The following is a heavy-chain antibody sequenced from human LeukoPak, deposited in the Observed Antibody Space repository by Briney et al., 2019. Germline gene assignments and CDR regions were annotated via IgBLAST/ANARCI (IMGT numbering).Heavy chain of an antibody. CDR2: ISWYSGSI. V-gene: IGHV3-9*01. J-gene: IGHJ3*02. D-gene: IGHD5-18*01. CDR1: GFTFDDYA. Sequence: PGRSLRLSCAASGFTFDDYAMHWVRQAPGKGLEWVSGISWYSGSIGYADSVKGRFSISRDNAKNSLYLQMNGLRAEDTAVYYCARLYGGYSFDAFDIWGQGTVVTVSS. CDR3: ARLYGGYSFDAFDI.